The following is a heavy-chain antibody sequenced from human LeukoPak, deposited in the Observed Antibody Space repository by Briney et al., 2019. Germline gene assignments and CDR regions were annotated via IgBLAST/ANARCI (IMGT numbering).Heavy chain of an antibody. Sequence: ASVTVSCKASGYTFTGYYMHWVRQAPGQGLEWMGWINPNSGGTNYAQKFQGRVTMTRDTSISTAYMELSSLRSEETAVYYCARDHEYYYGSGSYYPGGCDYWGQGTLVTVSS. CDR1: GYTFTGYY. CDR2: INPNSGGT. V-gene: IGHV1-2*02. J-gene: IGHJ4*02. CDR3: ARDHEYYYGSGSYYPGGCDY. D-gene: IGHD3-10*01.